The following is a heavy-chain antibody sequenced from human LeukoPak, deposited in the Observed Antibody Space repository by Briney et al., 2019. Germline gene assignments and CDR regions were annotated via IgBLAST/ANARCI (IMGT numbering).Heavy chain of an antibody. D-gene: IGHD3-3*01. CDR2: ISSSSSYI. J-gene: IGHJ3*02. Sequence: GGSLRLSCAASGFTFSSYSMNWVRQAPGKGLEWVSSISSSSSYIYYADSVKGRFTISRDNAKNSLYLQMNSLRAEDTAVYYCARERAIFGVVIISIPTDAFDIWGQGTMVTVSS. V-gene: IGHV3-21*01. CDR3: ARERAIFGVVIISIPTDAFDI. CDR1: GFTFSSYS.